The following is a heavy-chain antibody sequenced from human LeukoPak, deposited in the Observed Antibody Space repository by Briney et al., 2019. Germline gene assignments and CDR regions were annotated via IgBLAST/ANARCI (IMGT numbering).Heavy chain of an antibody. Sequence: SETLSLTCAVYGESFSGYYWSWVRQPPGKGLEWIGEINDYGSTNHNPSLKSRVTISLDTSKNQFSLKLSSVTAADTAVYYCARKGPYYDYDHYFYYMDVWDKGTTVTVSS. J-gene: IGHJ6*03. CDR3: ARKGPYYDYDHYFYYMDV. CDR1: GESFSGYY. CDR2: INDYGST. D-gene: IGHD3-22*01. V-gene: IGHV4-34*01.